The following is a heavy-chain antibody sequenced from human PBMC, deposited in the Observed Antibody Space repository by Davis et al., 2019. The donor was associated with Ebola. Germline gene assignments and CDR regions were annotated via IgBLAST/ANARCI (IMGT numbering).Heavy chain of an antibody. Sequence: PSETLSLTCTVSGGSISSYYWSWIRQPPGKGLEWIGYIYYSGSTNYNPSLKSRVTISVDTSKNQFSLKLSSVTAADTAVYYCALLGALFDYWGQGTLVTVSS. J-gene: IGHJ4*02. CDR1: GGSISSYY. CDR3: ALLGALFDY. D-gene: IGHD1-26*01. CDR2: IYYSGST. V-gene: IGHV4-59*01.